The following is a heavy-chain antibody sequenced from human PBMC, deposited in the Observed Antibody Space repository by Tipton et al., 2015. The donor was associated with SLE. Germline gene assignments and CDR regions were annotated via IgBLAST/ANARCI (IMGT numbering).Heavy chain of an antibody. CDR2: ISYDGSNK. V-gene: IGHV3-30*04. J-gene: IGHJ4*02. Sequence: SLRLSCAASGFSFSSYAMHWVRQAPGKGLEWVAVISYDGSNKYYADSVKGRFTISRDNSKNTLYLQMNSLRAEDTAVYYCARDVGMGHFDYWGQGTLVTVSS. CDR1: GFSFSSYA. D-gene: IGHD1-14*01. CDR3: ARDVGMGHFDY.